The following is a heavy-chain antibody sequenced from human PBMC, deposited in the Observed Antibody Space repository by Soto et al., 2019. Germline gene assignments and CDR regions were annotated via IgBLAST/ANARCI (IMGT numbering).Heavy chain of an antibody. Sequence: GGSLRLSCAASGFTFSSYGMHWVRQAPGKGLEWVAVIWYDGSNKYYADSVKGRFTISRDNSKNTLYLQMNSLRAEDTAVYYCARDQGITIFGVVTTNYYYYYMDVWGKGTTVTVSS. CDR1: GFTFSSYG. V-gene: IGHV3-33*01. CDR2: IWYDGSNK. D-gene: IGHD3-3*01. CDR3: ARDQGITIFGVVTTNYYYYYMDV. J-gene: IGHJ6*03.